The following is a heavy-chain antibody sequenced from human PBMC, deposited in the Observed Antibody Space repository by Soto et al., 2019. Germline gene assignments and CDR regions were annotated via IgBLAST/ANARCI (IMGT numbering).Heavy chain of an antibody. Sequence: PVGSLRLSCAASGFTFDDYTMHWVRQAPGKGLEWVSLISWDGGSTYYADSVKGRFTISRDNSKNSLYVQMNSLRTEDTALYYCAKDIVEGYYYDSSGHGFDYWGQGTLVTVSS. CDR2: ISWDGGST. D-gene: IGHD3-22*01. CDR3: AKDIVEGYYYDSSGHGFDY. CDR1: GFTFDDYT. V-gene: IGHV3-43*01. J-gene: IGHJ4*02.